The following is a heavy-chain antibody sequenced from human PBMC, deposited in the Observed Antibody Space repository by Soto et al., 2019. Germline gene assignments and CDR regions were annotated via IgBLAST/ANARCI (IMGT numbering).Heavy chain of an antibody. CDR1: GVSISSSSYY. CDR3: ARWFTGGNFDYFDY. D-gene: IGHD2-21*02. CDR2: IYYSGRT. J-gene: IGHJ4*02. Sequence: SETLSLTCTVSGVSISSSSYYWGWIRQPPGKGLGWIGSIYYSGRTTTYADSVKGRFTISRDNSKNTLYLQMNGLRAEDTALYYCARWFTGGNFDYFDYWGQGTQVTVSS. V-gene: IGHV4-39*01.